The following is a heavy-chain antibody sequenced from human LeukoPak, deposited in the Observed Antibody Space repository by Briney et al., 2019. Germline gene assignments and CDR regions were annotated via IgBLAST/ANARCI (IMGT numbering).Heavy chain of an antibody. J-gene: IGHJ6*02. V-gene: IGHV3-23*01. CDR1: GFTFSSYA. CDR2: ISGSGGST. CDR3: ANKYSSSSGGYYYYGMDV. Sequence: GSLRLSCAASGFTFSSYAMSWVRQAPGKGLEWVSAISGSGGSTYYADSVKGRFTISRDNSKNTLYLQMNSLRAEDTAVYYCANKYSSSSGGYYYYGMDVWGQGTTVTVSS. D-gene: IGHD6-6*01.